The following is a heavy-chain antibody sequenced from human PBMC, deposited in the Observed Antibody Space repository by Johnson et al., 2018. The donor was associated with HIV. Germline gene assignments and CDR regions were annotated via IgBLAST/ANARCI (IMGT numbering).Heavy chain of an antibody. Sequence: QVQVVESGGGVVQPGRSLRLSCAASGFTFSSYAMNWVRQAPGKGLEWVAVISYDGSNKDYADSVKGRFTISRDNSKNPLYLQMNSLRDEDTAVYYCARGGAAMTCWELDDAFDIWGQGTMVTVSS. CDR3: ARGGAAMTCWELDDAFDI. D-gene: IGHD2-2*01. V-gene: IGHV3-30-3*01. CDR1: GFTFSSYA. CDR2: ISYDGSNK. J-gene: IGHJ3*02.